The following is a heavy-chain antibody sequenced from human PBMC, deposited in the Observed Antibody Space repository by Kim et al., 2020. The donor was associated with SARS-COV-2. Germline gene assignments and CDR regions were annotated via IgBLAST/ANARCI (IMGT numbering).Heavy chain of an antibody. D-gene: IGHD3-3*01. Sequence: QKFEGRVTITADESTSTAYMELSSLRSEDTAVYYCARAPIFGVVIGHFDYWGQGTLVTVSS. CDR3: ARAPIFGVVIGHFDY. J-gene: IGHJ4*02. V-gene: IGHV1-69*01.